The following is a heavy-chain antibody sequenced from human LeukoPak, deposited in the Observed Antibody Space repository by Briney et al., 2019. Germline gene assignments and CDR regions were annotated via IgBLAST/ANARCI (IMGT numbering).Heavy chain of an antibody. D-gene: IGHD1-26*01. V-gene: IGHV3-30*02. CDR2: IRYDGSNK. Sequence: GGSLRLSCAASGFTFSSYGMHWVRQAPGKGLEWVAFIRYDGSNKYYADSVKGRFTISRDNSKNTLYLQMNSLKSEDTAVYYCVTEVSGSFPTWGQGTLVTVSS. CDR1: GFTFSSYG. J-gene: IGHJ4*02. CDR3: VTEVSGSFPT.